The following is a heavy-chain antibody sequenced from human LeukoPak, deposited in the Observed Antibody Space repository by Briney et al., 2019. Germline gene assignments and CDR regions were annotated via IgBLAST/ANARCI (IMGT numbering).Heavy chain of an antibody. V-gene: IGHV4-59*08. Sequence: SETLSLSCTVSGGSISSYYWSWIRQTPGKGLEWIGYIYYSGSTNYNPSLKSRVTTSVDTSKNQFSLKLSSVTAADTSVVYCVXXXXXXXXTXXYSEDQMRFDPWGQGTLVTVSS. J-gene: IGHJ5*02. D-gene: IGHD2-21*01. CDR3: VXXXXXXXXTXXYSEDQMRFDP. CDR1: GGSISSYY. CDR2: IYYSGST.